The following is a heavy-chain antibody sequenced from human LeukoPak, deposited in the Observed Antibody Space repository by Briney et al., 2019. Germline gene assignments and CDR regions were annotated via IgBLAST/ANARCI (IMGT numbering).Heavy chain of an antibody. CDR1: GFTFSSYG. D-gene: IGHD6-13*01. J-gene: IGHJ4*02. CDR3: AKDRAAAGTGYFDY. Sequence: PGGSLRLSCAASGFTFSSYGMHWVRQAPGKGLEWVAVISYDGSNKYYADSVKGRFTISRDNSKNTLYLQMNSPRAEDTAVYYCAKDRAAAGTGYFDYWGQGTLVTVSS. V-gene: IGHV3-30*18. CDR2: ISYDGSNK.